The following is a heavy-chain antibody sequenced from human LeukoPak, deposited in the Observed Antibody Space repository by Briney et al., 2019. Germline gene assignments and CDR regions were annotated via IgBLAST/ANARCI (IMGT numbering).Heavy chain of an antibody. V-gene: IGHV3-23*01. Sequence: GGSLRLSCAASGFTFSSFAMTWVRQAPGEGLEWVSTISGSGGSTYYADSVKGRFTISRDNSKNTLYVRMKSLRAEDTAVYYCAKARSSTVATSFDYWGQGTLVTVSS. J-gene: IGHJ4*02. CDR1: GFTFSSFA. D-gene: IGHD4-17*01. CDR2: ISGSGGST. CDR3: AKARSSTVATSFDY.